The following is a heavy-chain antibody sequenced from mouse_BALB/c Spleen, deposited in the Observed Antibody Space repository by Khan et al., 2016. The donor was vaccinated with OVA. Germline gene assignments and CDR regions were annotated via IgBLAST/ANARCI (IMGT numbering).Heavy chain of an antibody. V-gene: IGHV9-3-1*01. CDR3: ARPPYFSYVMVY. Sequence: QIQLVQSGPELKKPGETVKISCKASGDTFRNYGMNWVKQAPGKGLKWMGWINTYTGDPTYADDFKGRFAFSLDTSASTAYLQINNLKNEDTATSFCARPPYFSYVMVYWGQGTSVTVSS. J-gene: IGHJ4*01. CDR1: GDTFRNYG. CDR2: INTYTGDP. D-gene: IGHD2-10*01.